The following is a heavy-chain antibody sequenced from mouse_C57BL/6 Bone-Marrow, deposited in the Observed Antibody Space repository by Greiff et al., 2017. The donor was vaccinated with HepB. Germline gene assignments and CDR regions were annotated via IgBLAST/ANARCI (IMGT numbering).Heavy chain of an antibody. D-gene: IGHD1-1*01. V-gene: IGHV5-2*03. CDR2: INSDGGST. CDR1: EYEFPSHD. CDR3: ASRSSYGYFDV. Sequence: EVKLEESRGGLVQPGESLKLSCESNEYEFPSHDMSWVRKTPEKRLELVAAINSDGGSTYYPDTMERRFIISRDNTKKTLYLQMSSLRSEDTALYYCASRSSYGYFDVWGTGTTVTVSS. J-gene: IGHJ1*03.